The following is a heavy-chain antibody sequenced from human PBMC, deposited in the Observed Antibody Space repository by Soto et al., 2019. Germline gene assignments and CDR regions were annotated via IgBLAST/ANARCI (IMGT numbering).Heavy chain of an antibody. V-gene: IGHV3-9*01. J-gene: IGHJ4*02. CDR3: AKGGPLLVEGGGY. D-gene: IGHD2-15*01. Sequence: EVQLVESGGGLVQPGRSLRLSCAASGFTFDDYAMHWVRQAPGKGLEWVSGISWNSGSIGYADSVKGRFTISRDNAKNPLYLQMNRPRAEDTALFYRAKGGPLLVEGGGYWGQGTLVTVSS. CDR2: ISWNSGSI. CDR1: GFTFDDYA.